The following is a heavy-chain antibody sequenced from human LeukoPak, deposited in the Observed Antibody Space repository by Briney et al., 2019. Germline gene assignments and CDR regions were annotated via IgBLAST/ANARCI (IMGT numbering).Heavy chain of an antibody. J-gene: IGHJ3*02. CDR2: IKSKTDGGTT. V-gene: IGHV3-15*07. CDR1: GFTFSNAW. D-gene: IGHD3-16*01. Sequence: GGSLRLSCAASGFTFSNAWMNWVRQAPGKGLEWVGRIKSKTDGGTTDYAAPVKGGFTISRDDSKNTLYLQMNSLKTEDTAVYYCTTGWILRLGELWAFDIWGQGTMVTVSS. CDR3: TTGWILRLGELWAFDI.